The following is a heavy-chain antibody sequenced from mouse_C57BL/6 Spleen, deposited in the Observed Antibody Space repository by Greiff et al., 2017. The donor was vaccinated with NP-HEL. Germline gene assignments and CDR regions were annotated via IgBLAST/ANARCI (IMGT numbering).Heavy chain of an antibody. CDR1: GYAFTNYL. D-gene: IGHD1-1*01. J-gene: IGHJ3*01. V-gene: IGHV1-54*01. CDR2: INPGSGGT. Sequence: VQLQQSGAELVRPGTSVKVSCKASGYAFTNYLIEWVKQRPGQGLEWIGVINPGSGGTNYNEKLKGKATLTADKSSSTAYMQLSSLTSEDSAVYFCAYGSQFAYWGQGTLVTVSA. CDR3: AYGSQFAY.